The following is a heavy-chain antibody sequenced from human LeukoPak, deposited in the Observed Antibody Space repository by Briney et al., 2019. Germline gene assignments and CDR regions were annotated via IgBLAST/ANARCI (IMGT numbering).Heavy chain of an antibody. CDR1: GGSISSGSYY. Sequence: SETLSLTCTVSGGSISSGSYYWGWLRQPPGTGLEWLGSIYYSGNTYYNPSLKSRVTISVDTSKNQFSLKLSSVTAADTAVYYCARLGYCSSTSCYGVVEYWGQGTLVTVSS. V-gene: IGHV4-39*01. CDR2: IYYSGNT. J-gene: IGHJ4*02. CDR3: ARLGYCSSTSCYGVVEY. D-gene: IGHD2-2*01.